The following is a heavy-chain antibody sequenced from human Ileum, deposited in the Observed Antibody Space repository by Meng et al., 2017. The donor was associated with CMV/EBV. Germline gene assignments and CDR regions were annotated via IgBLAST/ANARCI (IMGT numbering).Heavy chain of an antibody. Sequence: SETLSLTCTVSGGSISSSSYYWGWIRQPPGKGLEWIGSIYYSGSTYYNPSLKSRVTISVDTSKNQFSLKLSSVTAADTAVYYCARVSKYPLLNGAYFDYWGQGTLVTVSS. CDR2: IYYSGST. CDR3: ARVSKYPLLNGAYFDY. J-gene: IGHJ4*02. V-gene: IGHV4-39*07. D-gene: IGHD2-2*01. CDR1: GGSISSSSYY.